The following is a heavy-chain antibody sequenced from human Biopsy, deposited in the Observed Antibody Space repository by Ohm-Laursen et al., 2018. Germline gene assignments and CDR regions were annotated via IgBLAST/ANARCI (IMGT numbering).Heavy chain of an antibody. J-gene: IGHJ1*01. D-gene: IGHD3-9*01. CDR2: INPNSGTT. Sequence: ASVKVSCKTSGYTFTGYFLHWVRQVPGQGLEWMGWINPNSGTTKIAENFQGSVTMTRAPSITTAYLDLTRLTSDDTAVYFCAKGQDLTAGAEYFQYWGQGALITVSS. CDR3: AKGQDLTAGAEYFQY. V-gene: IGHV1-2*04. CDR1: GYTFTGYF.